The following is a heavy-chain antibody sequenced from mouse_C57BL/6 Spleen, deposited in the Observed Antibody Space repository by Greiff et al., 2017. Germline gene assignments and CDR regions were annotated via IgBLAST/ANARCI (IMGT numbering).Heavy chain of an antibody. CDR1: GYTFTYYY. J-gene: IGHJ2*01. D-gene: IGHD2-1*01. CDR3: ARGVTRCFDY. V-gene: IGHV1-76*01. CDR2: IYPGSGNT. Sequence: VQLQQSGAELVRPGASVKLSCKASGYTFTYYYINWVKQRPGQGLEWIARIYPGSGNTYYNEKFKGKATLTAEKSSSSAYMQLSSLTSEDSAVYFCARGVTRCFDYWGQGTTLTVSS.